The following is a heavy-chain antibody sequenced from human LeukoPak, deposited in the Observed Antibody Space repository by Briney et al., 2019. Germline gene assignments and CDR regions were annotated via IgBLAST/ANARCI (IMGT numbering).Heavy chain of an antibody. J-gene: IGHJ4*02. CDR3: ARGLRYGDYSGY. V-gene: IGHV4-30-4*01. Sequence: SETLSLTCTVSGGSISSGDYYWSWIRQPPGKGLEWIGYIYYSGSTYYNPSLKSRVTISVDTSKNQFSLKLSSVTAADTAVYYCARGLRYGDYSGYWGQGTLVTVSS. CDR1: GGSISSGDYY. D-gene: IGHD4-17*01. CDR2: IYYSGST.